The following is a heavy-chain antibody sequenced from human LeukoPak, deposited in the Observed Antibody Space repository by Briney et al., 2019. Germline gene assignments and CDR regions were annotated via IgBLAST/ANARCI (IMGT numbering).Heavy chain of an antibody. CDR1: GGSISSSSYY. CDR2: IYYSGST. CDR3: ARVRRVAGQYYFDY. Sequence: SETLSLTCTVSGGSISSSSYYWGWIRQPPGKGLEWLGSIYYSGSTYYNPSLKSRVTISVDTSKNQFSLKLSSVTAADTAVYYCARVRRVAGQYYFDYWGQGTLVTVSS. J-gene: IGHJ4*02. D-gene: IGHD6-19*01. V-gene: IGHV4-39*07.